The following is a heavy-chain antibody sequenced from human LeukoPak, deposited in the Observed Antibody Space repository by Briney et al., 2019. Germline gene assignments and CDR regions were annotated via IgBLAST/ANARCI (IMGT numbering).Heavy chain of an antibody. CDR1: GGSISSYY. D-gene: IGHD6-6*01. CDR2: IYTSRST. Sequence: SETLSLTCTVSGGSISSYYWSWIRQPPGKGLEWIGYIYTSRSTNYNPSLRSRVTISVDTSKNQFSLKLSSVTAADTAVYYCARHAVAAYYYYMDVWGKGTTVTVSS. J-gene: IGHJ6*03. CDR3: ARHAVAAYYYYMDV. V-gene: IGHV4-4*09.